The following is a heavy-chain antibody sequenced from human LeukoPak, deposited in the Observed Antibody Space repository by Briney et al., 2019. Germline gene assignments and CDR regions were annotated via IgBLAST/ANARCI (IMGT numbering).Heavy chain of an antibody. Sequence: PGGSLRLSCAASGFIFSTYGIHWVRQAPGKGLEWVAVISNDGSNKYYADSVKGRFTISRDNSKNTLYLQMNSLRAEDTAVYYCAKGLSGGDQRGYFDYWGQGTLVTVSS. D-gene: IGHD4-17*01. CDR1: GFIFSTYG. CDR2: ISNDGSNK. CDR3: AKGLSGGDQRGYFDY. V-gene: IGHV3-30*18. J-gene: IGHJ4*02.